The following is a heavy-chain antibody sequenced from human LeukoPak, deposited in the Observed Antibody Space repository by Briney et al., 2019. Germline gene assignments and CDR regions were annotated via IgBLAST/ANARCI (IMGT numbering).Heavy chain of an antibody. CDR2: INSDGSST. V-gene: IGHV3-74*01. J-gene: IGHJ4*02. D-gene: IGHD4-23*01. Sequence: GGSLRLSCAASGFSFSSYWMHWVRQAPGMGLVWVSRINSDGSSTSYADSVKGRFTISRDNAKNTLYLQMNSLRAEDTAVYYCARAVGGNEGGDYWGQGTLVTVSS. CDR3: ARAVGGNEGGDY. CDR1: GFSFSSYW.